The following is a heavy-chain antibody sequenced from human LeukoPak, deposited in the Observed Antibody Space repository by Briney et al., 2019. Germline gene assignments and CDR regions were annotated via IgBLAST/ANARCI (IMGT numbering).Heavy chain of an antibody. Sequence: PSETLSLTCTVSGGSISSGGYYWSWIRQHPGKGLEWIGYIYYSGSTYHNPSLKSRVTISVDTSKNQFSLKLSSVTAADTAVYYCARASTYYYGSGEAAVDYWGQGTLVTVSS. V-gene: IGHV4-31*03. D-gene: IGHD3-10*01. CDR1: GGSISSGGYY. CDR2: IYYSGST. CDR3: ARASTYYYGSGEAAVDY. J-gene: IGHJ4*02.